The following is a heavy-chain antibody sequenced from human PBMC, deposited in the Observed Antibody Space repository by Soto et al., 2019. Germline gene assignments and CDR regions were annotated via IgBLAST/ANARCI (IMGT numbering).Heavy chain of an antibody. J-gene: IGHJ4*02. Sequence: QVQLQQWGAGLLKPSETLSLTCAVYGGSFSGYYWTWIRQPPGPGLEWMGEINHSGSTNYNPSLTSRVTIAVDTAKNQFSLKLTFVTAADAAVYYCARDKITGLFDYWGQGTLVTVSS. CDR2: INHSGST. CDR1: GGSFSGYY. D-gene: IGHD2-8*02. V-gene: IGHV4-34*01. CDR3: ARDKITGLFDY.